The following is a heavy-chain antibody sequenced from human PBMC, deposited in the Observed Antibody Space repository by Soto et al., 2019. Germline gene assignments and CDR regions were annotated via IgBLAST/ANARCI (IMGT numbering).Heavy chain of an antibody. CDR3: ASQSRLLWFGELLYYYMDV. V-gene: IGHV4-39*01. Sequence: SETLSLTCTVSGGSISSSSYYWGWIRQPPGKGLEWIGSIYYSGSTYYNPSLKSRVTISVDTSKNQFSQKLSSVTAADTAVYYCASQSRLLWFGELLYYYMDVWGKGTTVTVSS. CDR2: IYYSGST. J-gene: IGHJ6*03. CDR1: GGSISSSSYY. D-gene: IGHD3-10*01.